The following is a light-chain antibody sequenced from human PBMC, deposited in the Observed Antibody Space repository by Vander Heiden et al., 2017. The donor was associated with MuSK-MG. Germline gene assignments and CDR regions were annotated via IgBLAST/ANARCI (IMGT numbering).Light chain of an antibody. CDR2: YVS. J-gene: IGLJ3*02. CDR3: CSYVGSFWV. V-gene: IGLV2-11*01. CDR1: SSAVCGHNY. Sequence: QSALTQPRPVSGSPGQSVTISCPGTSSAVCGHNYVSWDPQPPAKAPNLMIHYVSKRPSGVPDRFSGSKSGNTASLTISGLQAEDEADYYCCSYVGSFWVFGGGTKLTVL.